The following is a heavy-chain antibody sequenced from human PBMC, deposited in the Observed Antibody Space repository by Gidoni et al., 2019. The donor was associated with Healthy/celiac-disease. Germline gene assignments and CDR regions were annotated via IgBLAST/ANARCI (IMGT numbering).Heavy chain of an antibody. V-gene: IGHV4-34*01. J-gene: IGHJ2*01. D-gene: IGHD2-21*01. CDR2: INHSGST. CDR1: GGSFSAYS. CDR3: ARGAKVNASRNSGYFDL. Sequence: QLQLQQWGAGLLKPSETLSLTCAVYGGSFSAYSWSWIRQPPGKGLEWIWEINHSGSTNYNPSLKSRVTISVDTSKKQFSLKLSYVNAADTAVYYCARGAKVNASRNSGYFDLWGRGTLVTVSS.